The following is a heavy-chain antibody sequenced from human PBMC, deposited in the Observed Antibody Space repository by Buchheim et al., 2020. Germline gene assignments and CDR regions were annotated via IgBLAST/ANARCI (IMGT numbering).Heavy chain of an antibody. CDR3: GRLRSDMNYSNSYDYYGMDV. Sequence: QVQLQESGPGLVKPSGTLSLTCAVSGGSISSSNWWSWVRQPPGKGLEWLGEIYHSGSTNYNPSLKSRVPFSVANSKNQFSLKLSSVTAADTAVYYCGRLRSDMNYSNSYDYYGMDVWGQGTT. D-gene: IGHD4-11*01. J-gene: IGHJ6*02. CDR1: GGSISSSNW. CDR2: IYHSGST. V-gene: IGHV4-4*02.